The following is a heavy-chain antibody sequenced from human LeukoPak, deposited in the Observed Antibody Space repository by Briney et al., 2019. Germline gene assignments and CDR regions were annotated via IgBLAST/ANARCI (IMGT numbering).Heavy chain of an antibody. CDR3: ARESIAVAGTIDAFDI. J-gene: IGHJ3*02. D-gene: IGHD6-19*01. CDR1: GGSISSYY. V-gene: IGHV4-59*01. CDR2: IYYSGST. Sequence: SETLSLTCTVPGGSISSYYWSWIRQPPGKGLEWIGYIYYSGSTNYNPSLKSRVTISVDTSKNQFSLKLSSVTAADSAVYYCARESIAVAGTIDAFDIWGQGTMVTVSS.